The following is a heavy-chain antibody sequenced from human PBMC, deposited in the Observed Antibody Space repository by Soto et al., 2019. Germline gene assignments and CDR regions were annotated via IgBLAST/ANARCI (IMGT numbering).Heavy chain of an antibody. CDR2: IDPSDSYT. J-gene: IGHJ4*02. D-gene: IGHD6-13*01. CDR3: ARQDSREEPLHIVDY. CDR1: GYSFTSYW. V-gene: IGHV5-10-1*01. Sequence: LKISCKGSGYSFTSYWISWVRQMPGKGLEWMGRIDPSDSYTNYSPSFQGHVTISADKSISTAYLQWSSLKASDTAMYYCARQDSREEPLHIVDYWGQGTLVTVSS.